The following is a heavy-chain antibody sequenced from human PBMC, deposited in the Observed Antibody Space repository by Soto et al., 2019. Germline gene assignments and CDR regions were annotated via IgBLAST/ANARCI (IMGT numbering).Heavy chain of an antibody. D-gene: IGHD3-22*01. CDR3: ARVSPYDSSAYYRAEYFQQ. CDR1: GGSFSDYY. V-gene: IGHV4-34*01. Sequence: QSLTGALYGGSFSDYYWSWILQPPGKGLEWIGEINHSGSTNYNPSLKSRVTISVDTSKNQFSLKLSSVTAADTAVYYCARVSPYDSSAYYRAEYFQQWGQGTLVTVSS. CDR2: INHSGST. J-gene: IGHJ1*01.